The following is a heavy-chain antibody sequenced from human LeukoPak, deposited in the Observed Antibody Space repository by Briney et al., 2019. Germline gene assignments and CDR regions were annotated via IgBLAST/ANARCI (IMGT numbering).Heavy chain of an antibody. Sequence: SETLSLTCTVSRGSIRTYYWSWIRQSPGKGLEWIGYIYDSGTTKYNPSLKSRVTISVDTSKNQFSLKLSSVTAADTAVYYCARDWGCSSTSCRYYYDSSGTPIFDYWGQGTLVTVSS. CDR3: ARDWGCSSTSCRYYYDSSGTPIFDY. D-gene: IGHD3-22*01. V-gene: IGHV4-59*12. CDR2: IYDSGTT. CDR1: RGSIRTYY. J-gene: IGHJ4*02.